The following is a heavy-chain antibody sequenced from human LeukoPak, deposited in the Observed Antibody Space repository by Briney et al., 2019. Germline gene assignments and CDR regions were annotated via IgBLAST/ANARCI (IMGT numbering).Heavy chain of an antibody. D-gene: IGHD2-8*02. CDR1: GYTFTSYV. CDR3: ARSLVAVVGFDY. V-gene: IGHV1-18*01. CDR2: ISAYNGNT. J-gene: IGHJ4*02. Sequence: ASVKVSCKASGYTFTSYVISWVRQAPGQGLEWMGWISAYNGNTKYAQNLQDRVTMTTDTSTNTAYMELRSLRSDDTAVYFCARSLVAVVGFDYWGQGTLVTVSS.